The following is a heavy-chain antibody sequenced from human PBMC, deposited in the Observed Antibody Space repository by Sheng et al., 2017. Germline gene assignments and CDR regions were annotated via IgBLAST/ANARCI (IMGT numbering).Heavy chain of an antibody. CDR2: ISAFNENT. J-gene: IGHJ3*02. CDR3: ARVTTMIPITNDAFDI. Sequence: QVQLVQSGAEVKKPGASVKVSCKASGYTFTNYGITWVRQAPGQGLEWMGWISAFNENTNYAQNLQGRVAMTTDTSTRTAYMELRSLRSDDTAVYYCARVTTMIPITNDAFDIWDQG. CDR1: GYTFTNYG. V-gene: IGHV1-18*01. D-gene: IGHD3-22*01.